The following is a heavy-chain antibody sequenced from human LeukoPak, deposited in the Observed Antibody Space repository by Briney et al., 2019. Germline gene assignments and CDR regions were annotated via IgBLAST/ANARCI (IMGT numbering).Heavy chain of an antibody. J-gene: IGHJ4*02. V-gene: IGHV1-18*01. CDR2: ISPYNGNT. CDR1: GYTFINYG. D-gene: IGHD1-26*01. CDR3: AREESIGRYQFLHEY. Sequence: ASVKVSCKASGYTFINYGITWVRRAPGQGLEWMGWISPYNGNTKYLQKFQGRVTMTTDTSTSTASMEVRSLRSDDTAVYYCAREESIGRYQFLHEYWGQGTLVTVSS.